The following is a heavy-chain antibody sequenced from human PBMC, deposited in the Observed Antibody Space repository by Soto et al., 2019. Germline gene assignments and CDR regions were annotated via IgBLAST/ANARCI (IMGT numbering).Heavy chain of an antibody. D-gene: IGHD3-16*02. CDR3: ACRYKTYYYYYMDF. CDR2: IYYSGST. CDR1: GGSISSYY. V-gene: IGHV4-59*08. J-gene: IGHJ6*03. Sequence: PSETLSLTCTVSGGSISSYYWSWIRQPPGKGLKWIGYIYYSGSTNYNPSPKSRVTISVDTSKNQFSLKLSSVTAADTAVYYCACRYKTYYYYYMDFWGTGTMVTVSS.